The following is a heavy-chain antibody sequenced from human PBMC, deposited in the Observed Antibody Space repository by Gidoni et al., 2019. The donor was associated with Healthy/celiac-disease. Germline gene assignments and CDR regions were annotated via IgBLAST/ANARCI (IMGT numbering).Heavy chain of an antibody. CDR2: IKSKTDGGTT. CDR1: GFTFSNAW. CDR3: TSDPFIYYYYGMDV. Sequence: EVQLVESGGGLVKPGGSLRLSCAASGFTFSNAWMNWVRQAPGKGLEWVGRIKSKTDGGTTDYAAPVKGRFTISRDDSKNTLYLQMNSLKTEDTAVYYCTSDPFIYYYYGMDVWGQGTTVTVSS. J-gene: IGHJ6*02. D-gene: IGHD2-21*01. V-gene: IGHV3-15*07.